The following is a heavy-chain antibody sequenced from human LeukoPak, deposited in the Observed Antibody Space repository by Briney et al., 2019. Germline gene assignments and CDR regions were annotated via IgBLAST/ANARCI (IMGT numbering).Heavy chain of an antibody. D-gene: IGHD6-13*01. CDR1: GFTFSGSA. CDR2: IRSKANSYAT. Sequence: GASLRLSCAASGFTFSGSAMHWVRQASGKGLEWVGRIRSKANSYATAYAASVKGRFTISRDDSKNTAYLQMNSLKTEDTAVYYCTRSPSSSSWYYFDYWGQGTLVTVSS. J-gene: IGHJ4*02. V-gene: IGHV3-73*01. CDR3: TRSPSSSSWYYFDY.